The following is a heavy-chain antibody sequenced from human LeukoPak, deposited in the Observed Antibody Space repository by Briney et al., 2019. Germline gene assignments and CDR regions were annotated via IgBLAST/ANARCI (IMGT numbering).Heavy chain of an antibody. CDR1: GFTFSSYE. Sequence: QPGGSLRLSCAASGFTFSSYEMNWVRQAPGKGLEWVSYISSSGSTIYYADSVKGRFTISRDNAKNSLYLQMNSLRAEDTAVYYCAREHSSGWPHDAFDIWGQGTMVTVSS. J-gene: IGHJ3*02. D-gene: IGHD6-19*01. CDR2: ISSSGSTI. V-gene: IGHV3-48*03. CDR3: AREHSSGWPHDAFDI.